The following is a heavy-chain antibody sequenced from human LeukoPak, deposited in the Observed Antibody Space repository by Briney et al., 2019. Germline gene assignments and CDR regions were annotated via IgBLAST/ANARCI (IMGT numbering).Heavy chain of an antibody. CDR2: IYSGGST. J-gene: IGHJ3*02. V-gene: IGHV3-66*02. CDR3: AKITVDTAMRGAFDI. D-gene: IGHD5-18*01. CDR1: GFTVSSNY. Sequence: GGSLRLSCAASGFTVSSNYMSWVRQAPGKGLEWVSVIYSGGSTYYADSVKGRFTISRDNSKNTLYLQMNSLRAEDTAVYYCAKITVDTAMRGAFDIWGQGTMVTVSS.